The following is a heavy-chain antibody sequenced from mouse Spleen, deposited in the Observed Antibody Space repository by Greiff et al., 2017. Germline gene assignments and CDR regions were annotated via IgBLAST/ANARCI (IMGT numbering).Heavy chain of an antibody. CDR1: GYTFTSYW. CDR2: IDPSDSYT. V-gene: IGHV1-69*01. J-gene: IGHJ1*01. Sequence: QVQLQQSGAELVMPGASVKLSCKASGYTFTSYWMHWVKQRPGQGLEWIGEIDPSDSYTNYNQKFKGKATLTVDKSSSTAYMQLSSLTSEDSAVYYCARGGGINPWYFDVWGAGTTVTVSS. CDR3: ARGGGINPWYFDV.